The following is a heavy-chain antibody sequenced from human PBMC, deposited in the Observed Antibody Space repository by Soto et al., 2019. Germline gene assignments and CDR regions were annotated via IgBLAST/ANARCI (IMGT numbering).Heavy chain of an antibody. CDR2: IYHSGST. Sequence: QLQLQESGSGLVKPSQTLSLTCAVSGGSISSGGYSWSWIRQPPGKGLEWIGYIYHSGSTYYNPSLKMRVPLSVARAKHQFSLELSSVTAADTAVYYCARESRYYYDISGFDAFDIWGQGTMVSVSS. CDR1: GGSISSGGYS. CDR3: ARESRYYYDISGFDAFDI. D-gene: IGHD3-22*01. V-gene: IGHV4-30-2*01. J-gene: IGHJ3*02.